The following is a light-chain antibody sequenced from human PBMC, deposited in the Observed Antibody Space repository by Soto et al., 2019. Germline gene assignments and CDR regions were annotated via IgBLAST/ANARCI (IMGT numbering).Light chain of an antibody. CDR3: QVWDVGSDQVV. Sequence: SYELTQQPSLSVAPGQTARMTCEGDDIGRKRVHWYRQRPGQAPVLVVYDDRDRPSGIPERISGSNSGNTATLIITRVEAGDEADYHCQVWDVGSDQVVFGGGTKVTVL. CDR2: DDR. CDR1: DIGRKR. J-gene: IGLJ2*01. V-gene: IGLV3-21*02.